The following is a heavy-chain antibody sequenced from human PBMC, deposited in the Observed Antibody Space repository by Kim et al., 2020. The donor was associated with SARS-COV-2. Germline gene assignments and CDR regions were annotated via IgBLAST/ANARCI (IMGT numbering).Heavy chain of an antibody. D-gene: IGHD2-21*02. Sequence: GGSLRLSCAASGFSFSTYGMHWVRQAPGKGLEWVAVIWYDGSEKYHADSVKGRFTISRDNSRNTLYLQMNSLRDEDTAVYYCAKMVTTDYYFYGMDVWGQGTTVIVSS. CDR3: AKMVTTDYYFYGMDV. CDR2: IWYDGSEK. CDR1: GFSFSTYG. J-gene: IGHJ6*02. V-gene: IGHV3-33*06.